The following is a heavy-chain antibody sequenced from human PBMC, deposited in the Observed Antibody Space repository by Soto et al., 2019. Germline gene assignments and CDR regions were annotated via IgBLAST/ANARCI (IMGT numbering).Heavy chain of an antibody. J-gene: IGHJ4*02. V-gene: IGHV4-34*01. CDR2: INHSGST. D-gene: IGHD3-3*01. CDR3: ARATIFVPTYYFDY. CDR1: GGSFSGYY. Sequence: PSETLSLTCAVYGGSFSGYYWSWIRQPPGKGLEWIGEINHSGSTNYNPSLKSRVTISVDTSKNQFSLKLSSVTAADTAVYYCARATIFVPTYYFDYWGQGTLVTVSS.